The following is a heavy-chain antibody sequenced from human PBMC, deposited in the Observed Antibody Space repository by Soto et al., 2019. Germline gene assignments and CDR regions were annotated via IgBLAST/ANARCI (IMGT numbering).Heavy chain of an antibody. Sequence: PSETLSLTCTVSGGSISSGGYYWSWIRQHPGKGLEWIGYIYYSGSTYYNPSLKSRVTVSVDTSKNQFSLKLSSVTAADTAVYYCARGPTHDYYYYYMDVWGKGTTVTVSS. V-gene: IGHV4-31*03. CDR1: GGSISSGGYY. CDR2: IYYSGST. J-gene: IGHJ6*03. CDR3: ARGPTHDYYYYYMDV.